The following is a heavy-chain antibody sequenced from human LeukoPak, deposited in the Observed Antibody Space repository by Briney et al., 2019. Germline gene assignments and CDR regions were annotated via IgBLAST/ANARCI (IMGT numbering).Heavy chain of an antibody. Sequence: PGGSLRLSCAASGFTFSSYGMSWVRQAPGKGLEWVSAISGSGGSTYYADSVKGRFTISRDNSKNTLYLQMNSLRAEDTAVYYCARDRLRETTVTFYYYYYYYMDVWGKGTTVTVSS. CDR2: ISGSGGST. CDR3: ARDRLRETTVTFYYYYYYYMDV. V-gene: IGHV3-23*01. CDR1: GFTFSSYG. J-gene: IGHJ6*03. D-gene: IGHD4-11*01.